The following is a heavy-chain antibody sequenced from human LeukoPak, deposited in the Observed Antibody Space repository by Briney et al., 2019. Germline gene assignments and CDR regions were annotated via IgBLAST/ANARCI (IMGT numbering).Heavy chain of an antibody. J-gene: IGHJ4*02. CDR3: TVLQIKTNWYIDY. CDR2: ISYDGSNK. V-gene: IGHV3-30-3*01. Sequence: PGGSLRLSCAASGFTFSSCAMHWVRQAPGKGLEWVAVISYDGSNKYYADPVKGRFTISRDSSKNTLSLQLNSLRTEDTAVYYCTVLQIKTNWYIDYWGQGSLVTVSS. D-gene: IGHD1-1*01. CDR1: GFTFSSCA.